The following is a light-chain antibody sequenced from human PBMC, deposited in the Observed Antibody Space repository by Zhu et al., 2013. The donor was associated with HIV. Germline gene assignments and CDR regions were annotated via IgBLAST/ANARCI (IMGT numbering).Light chain of an antibody. J-gene: IGLJ2*01. CDR3: QAWDTSTGV. V-gene: IGLV3-1*01. CDR1: KLGDKY. Sequence: SXELTQPPSVSVSPGQTASITCSGDKLGDKYACWYQQKPGQSPVLVIYQDSKRPSGIPERFSGSNSGNTATLTISGTQAMDEADYYCQAWDTSTGVFGGGTKLTVL. CDR2: QDS.